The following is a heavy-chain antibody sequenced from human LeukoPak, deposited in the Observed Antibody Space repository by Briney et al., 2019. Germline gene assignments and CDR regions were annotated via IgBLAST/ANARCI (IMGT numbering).Heavy chain of an antibody. CDR3: AKDRGVGYCSGGSCYEYDY. J-gene: IGHJ4*02. CDR2: ISGSGGST. Sequence: GGSLRLSCAASGFTFNTYAMSWVRQAPGKGLEWVSGISGSGGSTYYADSVKGRFTISRDKSKNTLYLQMNSLRVEDTAVYYCAKDRGVGYCSGGSCYEYDYGGQGPLVTVSS. CDR1: GFTFNTYA. D-gene: IGHD2-15*01. V-gene: IGHV3-23*01.